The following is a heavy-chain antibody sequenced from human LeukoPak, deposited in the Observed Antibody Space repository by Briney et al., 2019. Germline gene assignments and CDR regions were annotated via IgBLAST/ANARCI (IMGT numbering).Heavy chain of an antibody. Sequence: GGSLRLSCAASGFTFSADWMAWVRQAPGKGLEWVANIKQDGSEKYYVASVKGRFTISRDNSKNSLYLQMNSLRADETAVYYCTRHYGWSNYNWGQGTLVTVSS. V-gene: IGHV3-7*01. CDR1: GFTFSADW. CDR3: TRHYGWSNYN. J-gene: IGHJ4*02. CDR2: IKQDGSEK. D-gene: IGHD6-19*01.